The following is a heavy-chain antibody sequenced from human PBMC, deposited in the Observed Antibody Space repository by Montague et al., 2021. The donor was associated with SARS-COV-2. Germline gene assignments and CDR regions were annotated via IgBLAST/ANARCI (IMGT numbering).Heavy chain of an antibody. J-gene: IGHJ6*02. V-gene: IGHV4-59*01. Sequence: SETLSLTCSISGGSINSFYWNWIRQSPGKGLEWIGYVYYTGGTNYNPSLKSRATISVDTSKNQFSLPVGSVTAADTAVYYCARAGGGSSYNYYGLQVGGQGTTVTVSS. D-gene: IGHD3-10*01. CDR1: GGSINSFY. CDR2: VYYTGGT. CDR3: ARAGGGSSYNYYGLQV.